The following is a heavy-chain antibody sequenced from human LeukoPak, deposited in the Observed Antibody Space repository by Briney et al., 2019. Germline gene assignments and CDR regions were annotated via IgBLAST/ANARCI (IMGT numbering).Heavy chain of an antibody. CDR3: AGSGYSSGWYAY. CDR2: IIPIFGTA. J-gene: IGHJ4*02. D-gene: IGHD6-19*01. CDR1: GGTFSSYA. Sequence: SVKVSCKASGGTFSSYAISWVRQAPGQGLEWMGGIIPIFGTANYAQKFQGRVTITADESTSTAYMELSSLKSEDTAVYYCAGSGYSSGWYAYWGQGTLVTVSS. V-gene: IGHV1-69*01.